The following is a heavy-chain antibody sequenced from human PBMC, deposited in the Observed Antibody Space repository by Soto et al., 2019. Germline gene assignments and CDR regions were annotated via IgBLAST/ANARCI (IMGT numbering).Heavy chain of an antibody. CDR1: GFRVSDNY. D-gene: IGHD1-7*01. CDR3: ERSTELRHALRYGFGFDV. Sequence: QVQLEESGGGLVEPGGSLRLSCAASGFRVSDNYMTWIRQAPGKGLEWVSYISSSGGYTNYADSVKGRFTISKDNAKNRLSLQLDSLRGEDTAVYFCERSTELRHALRYGFGFDVWGQGTTVTVSS. CDR2: ISSSGGYT. V-gene: IGHV3-11*06. J-gene: IGHJ6*02.